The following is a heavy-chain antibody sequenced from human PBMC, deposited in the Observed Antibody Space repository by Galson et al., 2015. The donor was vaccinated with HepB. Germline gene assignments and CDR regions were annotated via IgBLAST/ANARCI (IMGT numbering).Heavy chain of an antibody. CDR3: ARDQGGETGYAGH. J-gene: IGHJ1*01. Sequence: SLRLSCAGSGFIYSSYTMNWVRPAPGKGLEWVSSISPSGRSVFHADSVKGRFTISRDNAENSLYMQMNSLRVEDTAVYFCARDQGGETGYAGHWGQGTLVTVSS. D-gene: IGHD5-12*01. V-gene: IGHV3-21*01. CDR2: ISPSGRSV. CDR1: GFIYSSYT.